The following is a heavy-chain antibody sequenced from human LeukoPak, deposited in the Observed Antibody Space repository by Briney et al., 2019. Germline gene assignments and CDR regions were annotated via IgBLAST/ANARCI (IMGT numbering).Heavy chain of an antibody. CDR2: ISYDGSNK. V-gene: IGHV3-30-3*01. J-gene: IGHJ6*02. CDR1: GFTFSSYA. Sequence: PGGSLRLSCAASGFTFSSYAMHWVRQAPGKGPEWVAVISYDGSNKYYADSVKGRFTISRDNSKNTLYLQMNSLRAEDTAVYYCAREVGSSGWYMTNYYYYGMDVWGQGTTVTVSS. CDR3: AREVGSSGWYMTNYYYYGMDV. D-gene: IGHD6-19*01.